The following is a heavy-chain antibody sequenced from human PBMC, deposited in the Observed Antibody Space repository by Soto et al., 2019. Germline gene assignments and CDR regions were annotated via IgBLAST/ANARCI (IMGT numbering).Heavy chain of an antibody. CDR2: IIPIFGTA. J-gene: IGHJ4*02. D-gene: IGHD5-18*01. V-gene: IGHV1-69*13. CDR3: ARSVIRGYTYGSDY. Sequence: SVKVSCKASGGTFSSCAISWVRQAPGQGLEWMGGIIPIFGTANYAQRFQGRVTITADESTSTAYMELSSLRSEDTAVYYCARSVIRGYTYGSDYWGQGTLLTISS. CDR1: GGTFSSCA.